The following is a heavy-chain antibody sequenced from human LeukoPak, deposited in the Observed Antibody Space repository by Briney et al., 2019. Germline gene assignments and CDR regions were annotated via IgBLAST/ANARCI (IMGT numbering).Heavy chain of an antibody. Sequence: GGSLRLSCAASGFTFSNYWTSWVRQAPGKGLEWLANINQDGSEMYYVDSVKGRFTISRDNGKNSLYLQINSLRAYNTAVYYCCREQGSMIGVRTNNWLFDPWGPGPLVTVPS. V-gene: IGHV3-7*01. CDR2: INQDGSEM. CDR1: GFTFSNYW. CDR3: CREQGSMIGVRTNNWLFDP. D-gene: IGHD3-22*01. J-gene: IGHJ2*01.